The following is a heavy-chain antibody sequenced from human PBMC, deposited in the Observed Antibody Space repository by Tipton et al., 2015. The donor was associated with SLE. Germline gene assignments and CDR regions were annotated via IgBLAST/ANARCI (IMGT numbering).Heavy chain of an antibody. V-gene: IGHV3-33*06. CDR2: IWYDGSNK. J-gene: IGHJ4*02. Sequence: SLRLSCAASGFTFSDYYMSWIRQAPGKGREWVAVIWYDGSNKYYADPVKGRFTISRDNSKNTLYLQMNSLRAEDTAVYYCAKAADSGSLDYWGQGTLVTVSS. CDR1: GFTFSDYY. CDR3: AKAADSGSLDY. D-gene: IGHD1-26*01.